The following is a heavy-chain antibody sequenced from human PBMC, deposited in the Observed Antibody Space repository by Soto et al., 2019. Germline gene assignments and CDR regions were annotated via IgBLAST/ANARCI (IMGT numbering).Heavy chain of an antibody. CDR2: MSHDGKNL. CDR3: AKGPYGRIGYYGGLDY. V-gene: IGHV3-30*18. J-gene: IGHJ4*02. CDR1: GFTFTGSA. D-gene: IGHD3-22*01. Sequence: QVQLVESGGSVVQPGRSLRLSCAASGFTFTGSAMHWVRQAPGKGLEWLASMSHDGKNLYYADFVKGRFTISRDTSKNILSLQMNSLRPEDTAVYYCAKGPYGRIGYYGGLDYWGQGTLVIVSS.